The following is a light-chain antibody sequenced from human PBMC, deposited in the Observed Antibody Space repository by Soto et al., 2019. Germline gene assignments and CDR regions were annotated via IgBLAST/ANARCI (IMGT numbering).Light chain of an antibody. CDR2: GAS. J-gene: IGKJ4*01. CDR3: QQYNNWPLT. CDR1: QSISSN. Sequence: ETVMTQSPVTLSVSPGERATLSCRASQSISSNLAWYQQKPGQAPRLLIYGASTRATGIPARFTGSGSGTEFTLTISSLQSEDFAVYYCQQYNNWPLTFGGGTKVDIK. V-gene: IGKV3-15*01.